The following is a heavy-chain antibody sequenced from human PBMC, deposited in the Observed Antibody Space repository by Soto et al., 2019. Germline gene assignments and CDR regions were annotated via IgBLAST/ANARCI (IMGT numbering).Heavy chain of an antibody. CDR1: GCTFSGSA. J-gene: IGHJ4*02. D-gene: IGHD2-15*01. CDR3: TRLGSPGGY. Sequence: XGSRRLSCSASGCTFSGSAMHWVRQASGKGLDWVGRIRSKANSYATAYAASVKGRFTISRDDSKNTAYLQMNSLKTEDTAVYYCTRLGSPGGYWGQGTLGTVS. V-gene: IGHV3-73*01. CDR2: IRSKANSYAT.